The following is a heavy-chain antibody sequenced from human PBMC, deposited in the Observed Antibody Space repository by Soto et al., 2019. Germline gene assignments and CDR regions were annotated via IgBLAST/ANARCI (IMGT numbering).Heavy chain of an antibody. J-gene: IGHJ6*02. V-gene: IGHV4-39*01. Sequence: QLQLQESGPGLVKPSETLSLTCTVSGGSISSSSYYWGWIRQPPGKGLEWIGSIYYSGSTYYNPSLKSRVTISVDTSKNQFSLKLSSVTAADTAVYYCARLDQWLGMYYYGMDVWGQGTTVTVSS. CDR2: IYYSGST. D-gene: IGHD6-19*01. CDR3: ARLDQWLGMYYYGMDV. CDR1: GGSISSSSYY.